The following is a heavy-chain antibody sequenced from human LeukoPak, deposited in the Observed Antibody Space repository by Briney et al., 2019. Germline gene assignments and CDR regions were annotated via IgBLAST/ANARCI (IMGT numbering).Heavy chain of an antibody. Sequence: PSETLSLTCAVSGYSISSGYYWGWIRQPPGKGLEWIGSIYHSGSTYYNPSLKSRVTISVDTSKNQFSLKLSSVTAADTAVYYCARIGGYYDSSGYYTYFDYWGQRTLVTVSS. CDR1: GYSISSGYY. D-gene: IGHD3-22*01. CDR3: ARIGGYYDSSGYYTYFDY. V-gene: IGHV4-38-2*01. CDR2: IYHSGST. J-gene: IGHJ4*02.